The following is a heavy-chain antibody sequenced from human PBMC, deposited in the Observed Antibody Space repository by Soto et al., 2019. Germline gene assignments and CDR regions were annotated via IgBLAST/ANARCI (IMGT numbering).Heavy chain of an antibody. CDR1: GGPFSSYA. D-gene: IGHD3-22*01. CDR2: FIPIFGTA. J-gene: IGHJ6*02. CDR3: ACHSSGVTGYYYGMDV. V-gene: IGHV1-69*12. Sequence: QVQLVQSGAEVKKPGSSVKVSCKASGGPFSSYAISWVRQAPGQGLEWMGGFIPIFGTASYELNFQGRVTITADEYTSTAYMELSSLRSEDTALDYCACHSSGVTGYYYGMDVWGQGSTVTVTS.